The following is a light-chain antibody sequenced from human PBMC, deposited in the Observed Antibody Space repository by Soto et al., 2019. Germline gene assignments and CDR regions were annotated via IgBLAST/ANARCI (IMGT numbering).Light chain of an antibody. Sequence: EIELTHSAGTLSLSPSDRSTLSCRASQPIXSGYLAGYQHKPGQAPRLPXADVSSRATGSPDSFSGSGSGTAFTRTISRREPEYCEWYYFQQYGRSTRAFGQGTKVDIK. CDR1: QPIXSGY. J-gene: IGKJ1*01. CDR2: DVS. V-gene: IGKV3-20*01. CDR3: QQYGRSTRA.